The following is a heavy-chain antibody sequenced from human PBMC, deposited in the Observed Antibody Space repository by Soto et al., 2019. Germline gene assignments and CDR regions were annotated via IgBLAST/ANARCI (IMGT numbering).Heavy chain of an antibody. Sequence: GESLKISCEGSGYSFNDYWIAWVRQMPGKGLEWMGTIYSVDSDTRYSPSFQGQVTVSVDKSISTAYLQWSSLKASDTAMYYCARLAHDYGDPVGMGHYMDVWGKGTTVTVSS. D-gene: IGHD4-17*01. CDR2: IYSVDSDT. V-gene: IGHV5-51*01. CDR3: ARLAHDYGDPVGMGHYMDV. J-gene: IGHJ6*03. CDR1: GYSFNDYW.